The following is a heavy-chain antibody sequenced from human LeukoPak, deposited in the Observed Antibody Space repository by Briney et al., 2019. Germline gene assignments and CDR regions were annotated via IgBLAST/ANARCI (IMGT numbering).Heavy chain of an antibody. D-gene: IGHD3-22*01. CDR3: ARDRRYYDSSGDY. CDR2: INNDGGTT. Sequence: PGGSLRLSCAASGFTFSTHWMHWVRQAPGKGLEWVSRINNDGGTTSYADSVKGRFTISSDNAKNTLYLQMNSLRAEDTAVYYCARDRRYYDSSGDYWGQGTLVTVSS. CDR1: GFTFSTHW. J-gene: IGHJ4*02. V-gene: IGHV3-74*01.